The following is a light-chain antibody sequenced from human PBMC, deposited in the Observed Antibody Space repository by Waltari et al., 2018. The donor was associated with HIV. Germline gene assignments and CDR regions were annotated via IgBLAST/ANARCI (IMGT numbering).Light chain of an antibody. Sequence: DIQVTQSPSSLSASVGDSVTITCRANQGLTSNLAWYQQKPGNTPKFLISATSSLRSGVPSRFGGSGSGTDFTLIINNLQPEDFATYYCLQALSFPLTFGPGTKVDV. CDR1: QGLTSN. CDR3: LQALSFPLT. J-gene: IGKJ3*01. CDR2: ATS. V-gene: IGKV1-12*01.